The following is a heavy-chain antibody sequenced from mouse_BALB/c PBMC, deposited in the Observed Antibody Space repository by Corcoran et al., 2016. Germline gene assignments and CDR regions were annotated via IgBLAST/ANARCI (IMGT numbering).Heavy chain of an antibody. V-gene: IGHV14-3*02. D-gene: IGHD1-1*01. CDR1: GFNIKDTY. CDR2: IDPANGNT. Sequence: EVQLQQSGAELVKPGASVKLSCTASGFNIKDTYMHWVKQRPEQGLEWIGRIDPANGNTKYDPKFQGKATITADTSSNTAYLQLSSLTSEDTAVYYCARHPSKYYGSSYDAMDYWGQGTSVTVSS. CDR3: ARHPSKYYGSSYDAMDY. J-gene: IGHJ4*01.